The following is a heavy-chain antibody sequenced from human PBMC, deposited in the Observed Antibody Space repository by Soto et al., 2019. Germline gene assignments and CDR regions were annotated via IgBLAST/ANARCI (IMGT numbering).Heavy chain of an antibody. D-gene: IGHD2-2*01. CDR1: GFTFSSYS. CDR2: ISSSSSYI. J-gene: IGHJ6*02. CDR3: AGGDLGGPEYQLLNLAYYYYYGMDV. Sequence: GGSLRLSCAASGFTFSSYSMNWVRQAPGKGLEWVSSISSSSSYIYYADSVKGRFTISRDNAKNSLYLQMNSLRAEDTAVYYCAGGDLGGPEYQLLNLAYYYYYGMDVWGQGTTVTVSS. V-gene: IGHV3-21*01.